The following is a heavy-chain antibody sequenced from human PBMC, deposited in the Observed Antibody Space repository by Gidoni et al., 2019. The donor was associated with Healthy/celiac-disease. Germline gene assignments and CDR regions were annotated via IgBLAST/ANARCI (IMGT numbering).Heavy chain of an antibody. CDR3: ARDGDPPIYYYGMDV. V-gene: IGHV1-3*01. D-gene: IGHD4-17*01. Sequence: QVQLVQSGAEVKKPGASVKVSCKASGYPFTSYAMHWVRQAPGQRLEWMGWINAGNGNTKYSQKFQGRVTITRDTSASTAYMELSSLRSEDTAVYYCARDGDPPIYYYGMDVWGQGTTVTVSS. J-gene: IGHJ6*02. CDR1: GYPFTSYA. CDR2: INAGNGNT.